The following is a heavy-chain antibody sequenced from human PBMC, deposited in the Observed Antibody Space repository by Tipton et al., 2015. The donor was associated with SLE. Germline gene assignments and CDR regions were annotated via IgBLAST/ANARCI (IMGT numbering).Heavy chain of an antibody. CDR2: VFYRGVT. Sequence: GLVKPSETLSLTCSVSGDSVTNGNYYWGWIRQPPWQGLEWIGSVFYRGVTYYNPSLESRVTVSVDTSKNQFSLNLSSVTAADTAVYYCARLLTAAGTWWFDPWGQGMLVTVSS. CDR3: ARLLTAAGTWWFDP. V-gene: IGHV4-39*07. D-gene: IGHD6-13*01. CDR1: GDSVTNGNYY. J-gene: IGHJ5*02.